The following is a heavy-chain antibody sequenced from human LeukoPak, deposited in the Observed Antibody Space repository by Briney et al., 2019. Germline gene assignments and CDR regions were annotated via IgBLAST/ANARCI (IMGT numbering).Heavy chain of an antibody. CDR3: ARVAGATGY. V-gene: IGHV4-59*01. CDR1: GGSISSYY. Sequence: SETLSLTRTVSGGSISSYYWSWIRQPPGQGLEWIGYIYYSGSTNYNPPLKSRVSISVDTSKNQFSLKLSSVTAADTAVYYCARVAGATGYWGQGTLVTVSS. CDR2: IYYSGST. D-gene: IGHD1-26*01. J-gene: IGHJ4*02.